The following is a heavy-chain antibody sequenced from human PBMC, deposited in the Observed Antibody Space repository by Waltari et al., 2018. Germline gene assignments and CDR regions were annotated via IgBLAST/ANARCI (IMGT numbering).Heavy chain of an antibody. D-gene: IGHD2-2*02. V-gene: IGHV3-30*02. CDR3: AKDAFGNTYLDF. Sequence: QVNLVESGGGVVQPGGSLRLYCAPPGFPVGNFGMHWVRQAPGKGLEWVALIWFDGSDKFYADSVRGRFTISRDNSARTLYLDMDSLRLDDTAMYYCAKDAFGNTYLDFWGQGTLVTVSS. J-gene: IGHJ4*02. CDR1: GFPVGNFG. CDR2: IWFDGSDK.